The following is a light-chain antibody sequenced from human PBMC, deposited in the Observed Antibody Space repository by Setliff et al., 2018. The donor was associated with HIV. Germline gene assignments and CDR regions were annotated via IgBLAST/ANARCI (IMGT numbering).Light chain of an antibody. Sequence: QSVLTQPPSTSGTPGHRVIISCSGSHSNIGSNTVNWFQQLPSTAPKLLIYNNDQRPSGVPDRFSGSKSGTSASLAISGLHSEDEAEYYCASWDVGLNAFYVFGTGTKVTVL. CDR3: ASWDVGLNAFYV. J-gene: IGLJ1*01. CDR2: NND. CDR1: HSNIGSNT. V-gene: IGLV1-44*01.